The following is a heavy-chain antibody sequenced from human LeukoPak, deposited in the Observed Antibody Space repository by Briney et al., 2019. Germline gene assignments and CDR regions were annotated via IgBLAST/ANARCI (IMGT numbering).Heavy chain of an antibody. V-gene: IGHV1-69*01. CDR3: ARSPGGYNWNAAFYY. CDR1: GGTFSSYA. Sequence: SVKVSCKASGGTFSSYAISWVRQAPGQGLEWMGGIIPIFGTANYAQKFQGRVTITADESTSTAYMELSSLRSEDTAVYYCARSPGGYNWNAAFYYWGQGTLVTVSS. J-gene: IGHJ4*02. CDR2: IIPIFGTA. D-gene: IGHD1-20*01.